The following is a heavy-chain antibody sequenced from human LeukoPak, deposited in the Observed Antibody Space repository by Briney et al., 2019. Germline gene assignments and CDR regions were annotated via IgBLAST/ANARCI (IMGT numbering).Heavy chain of an antibody. J-gene: IGHJ4*02. CDR1: GYTFTGYY. CDR2: INPNSGGT. Sequence: PRASVTVSCKASGYTFTGYYVHWVRQAPGQGLEWMGWINPNSGGTNYAQRFQGRVTMTRDTSISTAYMELNRLRSDDTAVYYCARDVGARWDYFDYWGQGTLVTVSS. D-gene: IGHD6-6*01. CDR3: ARDVGARWDYFDY. V-gene: IGHV1-2*02.